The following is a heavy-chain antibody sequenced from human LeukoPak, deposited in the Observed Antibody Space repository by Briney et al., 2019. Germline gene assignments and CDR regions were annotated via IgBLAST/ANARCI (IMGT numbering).Heavy chain of an antibody. CDR2: ISSSSSYI. V-gene: IGHV3-21*01. J-gene: IGHJ4*02. D-gene: IGHD2-8*01. Sequence: GGSLRLSCAVSGFTFSNYRMNWVRQAPGKGLEWVSSISSSSSYIYYAGSVKGRFTISRDNAKNSLFLQVNSLRAEDTAVYYCASAVYCTNGVCYNYYFDYWGQGTLVTVSS. CDR3: ASAVYCTNGVCYNYYFDY. CDR1: GFTFSNYR.